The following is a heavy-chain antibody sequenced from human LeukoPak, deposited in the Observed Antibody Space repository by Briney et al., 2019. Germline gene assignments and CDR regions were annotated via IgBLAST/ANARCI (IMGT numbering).Heavy chain of an antibody. CDR2: ISWNSGSI. J-gene: IGHJ6*02. V-gene: IGHV3-9*01. Sequence: GGSLRLSCAASGFTFDDYAMHWVRQAPGKGLEWVSGISWNSGSIGYADSVKGRFTISRDNAKNSLYLQMNSLRAEDTALYYCAKDIGYGMDVWGQGTTVTVPS. CDR1: GFTFDDYA. D-gene: IGHD3-10*01. CDR3: AKDIGYGMDV.